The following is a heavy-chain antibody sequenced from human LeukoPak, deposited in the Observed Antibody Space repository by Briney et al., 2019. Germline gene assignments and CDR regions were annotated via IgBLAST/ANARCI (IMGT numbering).Heavy chain of an antibody. CDR2: ISAYNVNT. D-gene: IGHD2-2*03. V-gene: IGHV1-18*04. CDR1: GYTFTSYG. CDR3: ARVSMDIVVVPAAIGYYGMDV. J-gene: IGHJ6*04. Sequence: ASVKVSCKASGYTFTSYGISWVRQAPGQGLEWMGWISAYNVNTNYAQKLQGRVTMTTDTSTSTAYMELRSLRSDDTAVYYCARVSMDIVVVPAAIGYYGMDVWGKGTTVTVSS.